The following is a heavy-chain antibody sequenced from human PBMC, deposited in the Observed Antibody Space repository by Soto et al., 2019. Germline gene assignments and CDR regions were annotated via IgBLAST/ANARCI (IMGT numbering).Heavy chain of an antibody. CDR1: GFIFSDYY. J-gene: IGHJ4*02. CDR3: ARRLQWQLRPLDS. V-gene: IGHV3-11*01. Sequence: QEHLMESGGGLVKPGGTLRLSCAGSGFIFSDYYITWIRRAPGKGMEWVSYINTLSSAIYYADSVKGRFTISMDNAKNSVYLQMNSLRAEDTAVYYCARRLQWQLRPLDSWGRGTLVTVSS. CDR2: INTLSSAI. D-gene: IGHD6-19*01.